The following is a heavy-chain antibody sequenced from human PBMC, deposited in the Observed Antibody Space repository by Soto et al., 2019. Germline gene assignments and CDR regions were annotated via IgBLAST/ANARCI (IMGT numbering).Heavy chain of an antibody. V-gene: IGHV1-18*04. CDR3: ASDMGAIFAGRDHNDRGG. CDR2: ISAYNGFK. CDR1: GYTFTTYG. D-gene: IGHD3-3*01. J-gene: IGHJ6*03. Sequence: ASVKVSCKASGYTFTTYGISCVRQASGQVLEWMGWISAYNGFKNYAQNLQDRVTMTTDAFTIRAYMELRSLRSDDTAVYYCASDMGAIFAGRDHNDRGGWGKGPTVTASS.